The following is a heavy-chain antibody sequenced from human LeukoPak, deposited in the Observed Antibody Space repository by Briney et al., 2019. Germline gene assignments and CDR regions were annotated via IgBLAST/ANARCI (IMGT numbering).Heavy chain of an antibody. CDR3: AGGPMIERSPVGY. CDR1: GGTFSSYA. Sequence: SVKVSCKASGGTFSSYAISWVRQAPGQGLEWMGRIIPIFGTANYAQKFQGRVTVTTDESTSTAYMELSSLRSEDTAVYYCAGGPMIERSPVGYWGQGTLVTASS. CDR2: IIPIFGTA. V-gene: IGHV1-69*05. D-gene: IGHD3-22*01. J-gene: IGHJ4*02.